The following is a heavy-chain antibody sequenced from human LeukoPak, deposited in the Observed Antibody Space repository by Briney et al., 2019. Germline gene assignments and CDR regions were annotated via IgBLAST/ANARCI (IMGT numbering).Heavy chain of an antibody. CDR2: IYYRGST. CDR3: AKVGDGYNQRFYFDY. D-gene: IGHD5-24*01. J-gene: IGHJ4*02. CDR1: GGSISRYY. Sequence: SETLSLTCTVSGGSISRYYWSWIRQPPGKGLEWIGYIYYRGSTNYNPSLKSRVTISVDTSKNQFSLKLSSVTAADTAVYYSAKVGDGYNQRFYFDYWGQGSLVTVSS. V-gene: IGHV4-59*01.